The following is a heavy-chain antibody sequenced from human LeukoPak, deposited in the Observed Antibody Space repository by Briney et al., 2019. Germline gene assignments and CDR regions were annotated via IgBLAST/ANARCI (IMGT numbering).Heavy chain of an antibody. Sequence: SGTLSLTCTVSGGSISSGDYYWSWIRQPPGKGLEWIGYISSSGRTYYKPSLKSRFTVSMYTSKNQFSLTVSSVTAADTAVFYCARGQYGSGIAYWGQGTLVTVSS. CDR3: ARGQYGSGIAY. J-gene: IGHJ4*02. CDR1: GGSISSGDYY. D-gene: IGHD3-10*01. CDR2: ISSSGRT. V-gene: IGHV4-30-4*01.